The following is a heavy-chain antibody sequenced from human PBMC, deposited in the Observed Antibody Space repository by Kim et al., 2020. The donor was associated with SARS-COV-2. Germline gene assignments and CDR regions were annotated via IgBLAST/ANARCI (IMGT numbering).Heavy chain of an antibody. V-gene: IGHV4-39*01. D-gene: IGHD3-10*01. J-gene: IGHJ4*02. Sequence: NPALRGRVTISEDTSKNQFSLRLGSVTAADTAVYYCAGTYYYGSGSYGYWGQGTLVTVSS. CDR3: AGTYYYGSGSYGY.